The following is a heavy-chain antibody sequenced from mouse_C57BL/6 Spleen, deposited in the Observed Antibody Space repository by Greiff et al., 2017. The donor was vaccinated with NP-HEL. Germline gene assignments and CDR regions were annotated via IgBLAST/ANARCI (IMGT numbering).Heavy chain of an antibody. CDR1: GYTFTSYW. D-gene: IGHD1-1*01. Sequence: VQLQQPGAELVRPGSSVKLSCKASGYTFTSYWMDWVKQRPGQGLEWIGNIYPSDSETHYNQKFKDKATLTVDKSSSTAYMQLSSLTSEDSAVYYCAREAYGSSPYWYFDVWGTGTTVTVSS. CDR3: AREAYGSSPYWYFDV. V-gene: IGHV1-61*01. J-gene: IGHJ1*03. CDR2: IYPSDSET.